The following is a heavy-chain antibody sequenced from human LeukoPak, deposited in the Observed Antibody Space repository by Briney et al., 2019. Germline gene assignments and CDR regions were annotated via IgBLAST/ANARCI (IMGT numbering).Heavy chain of an antibody. CDR3: ARDILRDAFDI. CDR2: ISAYNGNT. CDR1: GYTFTSYG. J-gene: IGHJ3*02. D-gene: IGHD4-17*01. V-gene: IGHV1-18*01. Sequence: WASVKVSRKASGYTFTSYGISWVRQAPGQGLEWMGWISAYNGNTNYAQKLQGRVTMTTDTSTSTAYMELSSLRSEDTAVYYCARDILRDAFDIWGQGTMVTVSS.